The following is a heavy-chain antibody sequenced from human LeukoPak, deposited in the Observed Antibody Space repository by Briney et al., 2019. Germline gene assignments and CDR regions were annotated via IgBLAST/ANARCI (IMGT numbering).Heavy chain of an antibody. CDR2: ISHEGSNH. V-gene: IGHV3-30*01. D-gene: IGHD3-22*01. CDR3: ARDNSPRRYYYDSSGYGFDY. J-gene: IGHJ4*02. Sequence: GGSLRLSCAASVFTFSSYAMHWVRQAPGQGLEWVADISHEGSNHYYADSVKGRFTSSRDNSKNTLYLQMNSLRVEDTAVYYSARDNSPRRYYYDSSGYGFDYWGQGTLVTVSS. CDR1: VFTFSSYA.